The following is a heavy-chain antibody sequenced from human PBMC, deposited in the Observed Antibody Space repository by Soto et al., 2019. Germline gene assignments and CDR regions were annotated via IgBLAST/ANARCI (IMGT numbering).Heavy chain of an antibody. J-gene: IGHJ4*02. CDR3: ARDHRYSFDY. Sequence: GGSLRLSCAASGFTFSNYAMHWVRRAPGKGLEWVAVISYDGSNKYYADSVKGRFTISRDNSKNTLYLQMNSLRAEDTAVYSCARDHRYSFDYWGRGTLVTVSS. V-gene: IGHV3-30-3*01. CDR1: GFTFSNYA. CDR2: ISYDGSNK. D-gene: IGHD5-18*01.